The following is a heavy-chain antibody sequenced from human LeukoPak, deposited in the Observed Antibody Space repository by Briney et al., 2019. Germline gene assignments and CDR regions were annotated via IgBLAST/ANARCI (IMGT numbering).Heavy chain of an antibody. Sequence: GGSLRLSCAASGFTFSTYSMNWVRQAPGKGLEWVSYISSSSSTIYNADSVKGRFAISRDNAKNSLYLQMNSLRAEDTAVYYCAELGITMIGGVWGKGTTVTISS. CDR3: AELGITMIGGV. J-gene: IGHJ6*04. CDR1: GFTFSTYS. D-gene: IGHD3-10*02. V-gene: IGHV3-48*01. CDR2: ISSSSSTI.